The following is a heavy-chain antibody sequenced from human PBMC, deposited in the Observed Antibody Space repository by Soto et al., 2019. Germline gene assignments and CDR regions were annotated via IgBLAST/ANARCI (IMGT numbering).Heavy chain of an antibody. CDR1: GGTFSSYA. CDR2: IIPIFGTA. CDR3: ARGNGYSSSSLWFDP. J-gene: IGHJ5*02. D-gene: IGHD6-6*01. V-gene: IGHV1-69*13. Sequence: EASVKVSCKASGGTFSSYAISWVRQAPGQGPEWMGGIIPIFGTANYAQKFQGRVTITADESTSTAYMELSSLRSEDTAVYYCARGNGYSSSSLWFDPWGQGTLVTVSS.